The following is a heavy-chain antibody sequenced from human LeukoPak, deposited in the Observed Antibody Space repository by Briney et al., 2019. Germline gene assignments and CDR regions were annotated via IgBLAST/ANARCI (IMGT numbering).Heavy chain of an antibody. CDR1: GFTFSSYS. CDR3: ARDGSFPRVADLYFQH. D-gene: IGHD6-19*01. Sequence: PGGSLRLSCAASGFTFSSYSMNWVRQTPGKGLEWVSSISSSSSYIYYADSVKGRFTISRDNAKNSLYLQMNSLRAEDTAVYYCARDGSFPRVADLYFQHWGQGTLVTVSS. J-gene: IGHJ1*01. CDR2: ISSSSSYI. V-gene: IGHV3-21*01.